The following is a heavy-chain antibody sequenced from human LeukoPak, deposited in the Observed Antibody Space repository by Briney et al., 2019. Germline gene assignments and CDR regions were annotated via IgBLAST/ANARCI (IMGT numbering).Heavy chain of an antibody. J-gene: IGHJ4*02. CDR1: GGSISSNNW. CDR2: IYHSDYT. V-gene: IGHV4-4*02. D-gene: IGHD3-10*01. Sequence: PSETLSLTCAVSGGSISSNNWWSWVRQPPGKGLEWIGEIYHSDYTNYNPSLKSLVTISVDKSKNQFSLKLSSVTAADTAVYYCARVRPRGFEDYWGQGTLVTVSS. CDR3: ARVRPRGFEDY.